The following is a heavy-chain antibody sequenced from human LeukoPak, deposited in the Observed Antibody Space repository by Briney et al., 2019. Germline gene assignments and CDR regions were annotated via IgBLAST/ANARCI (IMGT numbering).Heavy chain of an antibody. Sequence: GRSLRLSCAASGFTFDDYAMHWVRQAPGKGLEWVSGISWNSGSIGYADSVKGRFTISRDNAKNSLYLQMNSLRVEDTALYYCAKGMGSTYYYDSSENYFDYWGQGTLVTVFS. J-gene: IGHJ4*02. CDR1: GFTFDDYA. CDR2: ISWNSGSI. CDR3: AKGMGSTYYYDSSENYFDY. D-gene: IGHD3-22*01. V-gene: IGHV3-9*01.